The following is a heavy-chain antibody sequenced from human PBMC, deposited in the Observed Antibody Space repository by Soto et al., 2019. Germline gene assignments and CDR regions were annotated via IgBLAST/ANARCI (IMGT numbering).Heavy chain of an antibody. CDR1: GFTFSSYE. CDR3: ARDGVIEYSRSWYGMDV. V-gene: IGHV3-48*03. D-gene: IGHD6-6*01. CDR2: ISSSGSTI. J-gene: IGHJ6*02. Sequence: GGSLRLSCAASGFTFSSYEMNWVRQAPGKGLEWVSYISSSGSTIYYADSVKGRFTISRDNAKNPLYLQMNSLRAEDTAVYYCARDGVIEYSRSWYGMDVWGQGTTVTVSS.